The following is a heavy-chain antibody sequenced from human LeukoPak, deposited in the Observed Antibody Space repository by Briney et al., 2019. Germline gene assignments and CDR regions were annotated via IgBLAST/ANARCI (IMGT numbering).Heavy chain of an antibody. J-gene: IGHJ4*02. CDR3: ARETHRRIDY. CDR2: IYYSGST. V-gene: IGHV4-59*01. CDR1: GGSISSYY. Sequence: PSETLSLTCTVSGGSISSYYWSWIRQPPGKGLEWIGYIYYSGSTNYNPSLKSRVTISVDTSKNQFSLKLSSVTAADTAVYYCARETHRRIDYWGQGTLVTVSS.